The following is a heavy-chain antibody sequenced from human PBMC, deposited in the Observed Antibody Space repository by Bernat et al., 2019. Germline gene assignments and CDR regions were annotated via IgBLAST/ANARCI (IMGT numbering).Heavy chain of an antibody. V-gene: IGHV3-30-3*01. D-gene: IGHD6-19*01. J-gene: IGHJ4*02. CDR2: ISYDGSNK. Sequence: QVQLVESGGGVVQPGRSLRLSCAASGFTFSSYAMHWVRQAPGKGLEWVAVISYDGSNKYYADSVKGRFTISRDNSKNTLYLQMNSLRAEDTAVDYWGGGGGWDSGWYGPSDYWGQGTLVTVSS. CDR3: GGGGGWDSGWYGPSDY. CDR1: GFTFSSYA.